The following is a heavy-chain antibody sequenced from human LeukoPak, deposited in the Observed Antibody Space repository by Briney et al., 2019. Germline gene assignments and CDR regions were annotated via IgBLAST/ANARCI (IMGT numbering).Heavy chain of an antibody. Sequence: ASVKVSCKASGYSFTAYDINWVRQATGQGLEWIGYINPNTGLTEYAQKFQGRVSLTRDTSITTAYMELNTLTSEDTAVYYCATTLRNNPPWGQGTLITVS. CDR3: ATTLRNNPP. V-gene: IGHV1-8*01. CDR1: GYSFTAYD. J-gene: IGHJ5*02. CDR2: INPNTGLT. D-gene: IGHD1-14*01.